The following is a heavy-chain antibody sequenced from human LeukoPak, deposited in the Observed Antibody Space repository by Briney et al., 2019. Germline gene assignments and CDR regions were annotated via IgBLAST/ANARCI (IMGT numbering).Heavy chain of an antibody. CDR3: ARTYRDYFDS. J-gene: IGHJ4*02. D-gene: IGHD5-18*01. V-gene: IGHV3-23*01. CDR2: ISASGAST. Sequence: GGSLRLACVGSGFTFNSYAMNWVRQAPGKGLQWVSTISASGASTFYADSVKGRFTISRDNSKNTVSLQVNSLRVEDTAIYYCARTYRDYFDSCGLGTLVTVSS. CDR1: GFTFNSYA.